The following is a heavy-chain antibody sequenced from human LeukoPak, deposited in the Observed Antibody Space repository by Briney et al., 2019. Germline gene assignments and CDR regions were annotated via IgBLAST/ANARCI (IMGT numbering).Heavy chain of an antibody. D-gene: IGHD3-3*01. CDR1: GGSFSGYY. CDR3: ASPFLTNDY. J-gene: IGHJ4*02. CDR2: INHSGCT. Sequence: SETLSLTCAVYGGSFSGYYWSWIRQPPGKGLEWIGEINHSGCTNYNPSLESRVTISVDTSKNQFSLRLSSVTAADTAVYYCASPFLTNDYWGQGTLVTVSS. V-gene: IGHV4-34*01.